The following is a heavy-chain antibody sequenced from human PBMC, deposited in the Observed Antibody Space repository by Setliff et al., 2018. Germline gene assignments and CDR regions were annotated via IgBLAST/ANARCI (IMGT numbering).Heavy chain of an antibody. Sequence: GGSLRLSCAASGFTFSSYSMNWVRQAPGKGLEWVSSISSSSSYIYYADSVKGRFTISRDNAKNSLYLQMNSLRAEDTAVYYCAKGRDYGDYHYYYGMDVWGQGTTVTVSS. CDR1: GFTFSSYS. V-gene: IGHV3-21*01. D-gene: IGHD4-17*01. CDR2: ISSSSSYI. CDR3: AKGRDYGDYHYYYGMDV. J-gene: IGHJ6*02.